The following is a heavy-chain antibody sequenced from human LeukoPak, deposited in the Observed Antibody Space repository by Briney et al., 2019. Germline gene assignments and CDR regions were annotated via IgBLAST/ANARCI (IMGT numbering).Heavy chain of an antibody. CDR3: ARDVCQYYYGSGSYLFDP. Sequence: GGSLRLSCAASGFTFSSYSMNWVRQAPGKWLEWVSSISSSSSYIYYADSVKGRFTISRDNAKNSLYLQMNSLRAEDTAVYYCARDVCQYYYGSGSYLFDPWGQGTLVTVSS. CDR1: GFTFSSYS. D-gene: IGHD3-10*01. V-gene: IGHV3-21*01. J-gene: IGHJ5*02. CDR2: ISSSSSYI.